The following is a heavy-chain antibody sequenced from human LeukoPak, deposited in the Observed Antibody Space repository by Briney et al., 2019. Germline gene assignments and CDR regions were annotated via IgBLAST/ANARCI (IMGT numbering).Heavy chain of an antibody. CDR1: GYSFSAYT. V-gene: IGHV1-18*01. D-gene: IGHD4-17*01. Sequence: ASVKVSCKASGYSFSAYTVSWVRQAPGQGLEWMALITVYNNKTDYAQKFEGRVTVTTDTSTSTAYMELRSLRSDDTAVYYCARGGKFYGDYVLGIWGQGTMVTVSS. J-gene: IGHJ3*02. CDR2: ITVYNNKT. CDR3: ARGGKFYGDYVLGI.